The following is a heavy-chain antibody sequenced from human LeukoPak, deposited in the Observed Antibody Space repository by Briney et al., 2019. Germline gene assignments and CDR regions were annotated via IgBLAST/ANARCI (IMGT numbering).Heavy chain of an antibody. Sequence: ASVKVSCKASGYTFIGYYMHWVRQAPGQGLEWMGIINPSGGSTSYAQKFQGRVTMTRDMSTSTVYMELSSLRSEDTAVYYCARDSYYSSSSLGFDYWGQGTLVTVSS. V-gene: IGHV1-46*01. CDR3: ARDSYYSSSSLGFDY. CDR2: INPSGGST. CDR1: GYTFIGYY. D-gene: IGHD6-6*01. J-gene: IGHJ4*02.